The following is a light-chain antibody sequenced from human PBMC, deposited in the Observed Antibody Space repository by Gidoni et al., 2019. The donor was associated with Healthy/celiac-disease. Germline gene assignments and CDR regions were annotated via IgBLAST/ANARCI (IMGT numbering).Light chain of an antibody. CDR3: QQSSSFPWT. CDR2: YAS. CDR1: QSIARS. Sequence: IVLTLSPEFQYVTPKEKVTLPCRASQSIARSLHWYQQKPDQSPKRLITYASQAFSGVPSRFSGSGSGTDFTLTINSLEGEDAATYYCQQSSSFPWTFGEGTKVEIK. V-gene: IGKV6-21*01. J-gene: IGKJ1*01.